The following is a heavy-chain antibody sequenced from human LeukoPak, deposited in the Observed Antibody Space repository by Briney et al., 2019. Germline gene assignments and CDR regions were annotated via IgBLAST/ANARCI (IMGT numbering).Heavy chain of an antibody. Sequence: ASVKVFCTASGFTFTGYYMHWVRQAPGQGLEWMGWINPNSGGTNYAQKFQGRVTMTRDTSITTAYMELTSLRSDDTAVYYCARDLFYSVSGTYYNVGRVFNYWGQGTLVTVSS. V-gene: IGHV1-2*02. CDR1: GFTFTGYY. J-gene: IGHJ4*02. D-gene: IGHD3-10*01. CDR2: INPNSGGT. CDR3: ARDLFYSVSGTYYNVGRVFNY.